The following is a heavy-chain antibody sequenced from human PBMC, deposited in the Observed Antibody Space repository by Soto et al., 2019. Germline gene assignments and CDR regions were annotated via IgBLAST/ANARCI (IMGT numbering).Heavy chain of an antibody. Sequence: GGSLRLSCAASGFTFSSYAMSWVRQAPGKGLEWVSAISGSGGSTYYADSVKGRFTISRDNSKNTLYLQMSSLRAEDTAVYYCVKGEIRQQLVREFAYWGQGTLVTVSS. CDR2: ISGSGGST. CDR1: GFTFSSYA. V-gene: IGHV3-23*01. J-gene: IGHJ4*02. D-gene: IGHD6-13*01. CDR3: VKGEIRQQLVREFAY.